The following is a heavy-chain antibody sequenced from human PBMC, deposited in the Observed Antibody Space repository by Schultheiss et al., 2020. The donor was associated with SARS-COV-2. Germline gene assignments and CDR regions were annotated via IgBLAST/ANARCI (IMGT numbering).Heavy chain of an antibody. V-gene: IGHV1-2*02. CDR2: INPNSGVT. J-gene: IGHJ6*03. CDR1: GYTFTGNH. D-gene: IGHD6-6*01. CDR3: ARDGGVSSSFYYYYYMDV. Sequence: ASVKVSCKASGYTFTGNHMHWVRQAPGQGLEWMGWINPNSGVTNYAQNFQGRVTMTRDTSISTGYMELSRLRSDDTAVYYFARDGGVSSSFYYYYYMDVWGKGTTVTVSS.